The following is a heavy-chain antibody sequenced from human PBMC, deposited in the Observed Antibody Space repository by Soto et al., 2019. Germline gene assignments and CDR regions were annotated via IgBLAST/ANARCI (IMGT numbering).Heavy chain of an antibody. Sequence: QVQLVQSGAEVKKPGSSVKVSCKASGGTFSSYAISWVRQAPGQGREWMGGIIPIFGTANYAQKFQGRVTITADESTSAAYMELSSLRSEDTAVYYCARGVVVVPAATVYYGMDVWGQGTTVTVSS. CDR2: IIPIFGTA. CDR3: ARGVVVVPAATVYYGMDV. J-gene: IGHJ6*02. D-gene: IGHD2-2*01. CDR1: GGTFSSYA. V-gene: IGHV1-69*01.